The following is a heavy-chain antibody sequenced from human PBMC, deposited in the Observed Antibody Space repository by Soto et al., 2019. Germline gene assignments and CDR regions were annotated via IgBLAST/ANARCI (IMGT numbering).Heavy chain of an antibody. CDR2: VNSGSSYI. CDR3: TRDSGTYKLYYFDH. D-gene: IGHD1-26*01. V-gene: IGHV3-21*01. Sequence: LRLSCVASGFTFTSYTIHWVRQAPGKGLEWVSSVNSGSSYIYYADSVQGRFTISRDNAKKSVFLQMKTLRVDDTAVYYCTRDSGTYKLYYFDHWGQGTLVTVSS. J-gene: IGHJ4*02. CDR1: GFTFTSYT.